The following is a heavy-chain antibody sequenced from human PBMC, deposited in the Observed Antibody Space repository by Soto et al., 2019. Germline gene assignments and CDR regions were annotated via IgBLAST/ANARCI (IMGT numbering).Heavy chain of an antibody. CDR1: GGTFSNHA. V-gene: IGHV1-69*01. J-gene: IGHJ6*02. Sequence: QVQLVQSGAEVKPPGSSVKVSCKASGGTFSNHAISWVRQAPGHGLVWVGGIIPMFPPADYAQRFQGRVTITADDSTTTVYMELSGLRSEDTAMYYCARDDATYCGGDCDRSFYYGMDVWGQGTTVTVSS. D-gene: IGHD2-21*02. CDR2: IIPMFPPA. CDR3: ARDDATYCGGDCDRSFYYGMDV.